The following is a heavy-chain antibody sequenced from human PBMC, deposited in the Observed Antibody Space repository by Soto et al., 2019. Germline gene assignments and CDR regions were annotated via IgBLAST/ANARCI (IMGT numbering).Heavy chain of an antibody. D-gene: IGHD6-13*01. V-gene: IGHV4-59*01. CDR2: VYNSGST. J-gene: IGHJ4*02. CDR1: GGSISSNY. CDR3: ARYRREAVAGYTLDN. Sequence: PSETLSLTCTVSGGSISSNYWTWIRQPPGKGLEWIGYVYNSGSTNYNPSLKSRFTISEDTSKSQFSLKVNSMTAADTAVYYCARYRREAVAGYTLDNWGQGILVTVS.